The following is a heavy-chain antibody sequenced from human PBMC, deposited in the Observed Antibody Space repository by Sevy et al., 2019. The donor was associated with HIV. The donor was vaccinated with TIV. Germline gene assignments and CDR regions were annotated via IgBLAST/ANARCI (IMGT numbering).Heavy chain of an antibody. CDR3: ARPGSLAAAKFDY. D-gene: IGHD6-25*01. CDR1: GYSISSGYY. J-gene: IGHJ4*02. Sequence: SETLSLTCAVSGYSISSGYYGGWIRQPPEKGLEWIGSMFHSGSTYYNPSLKSRVTISVDTSKNQFSLKLSSVTASDTAVYYCARPGSLAAAKFDYWGPRILVTVSS. V-gene: IGHV4-38-2*01. CDR2: MFHSGST.